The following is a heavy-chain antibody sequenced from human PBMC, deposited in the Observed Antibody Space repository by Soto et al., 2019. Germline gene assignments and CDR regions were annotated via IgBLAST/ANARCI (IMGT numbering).Heavy chain of an antibody. D-gene: IGHD2-2*01. J-gene: IGHJ5*02. CDR2: IYYTGST. V-gene: IGHV4-59*08. CDR1: GGSISSYY. CDR3: AEHLGFCNTTTCPRYRCFDP. Sequence: SETLSLTCTVSGGSISSYYWSWIRQSPGKGLEWIGYIYYTGSTNYNPSLRSRVTISLDTSKNQFSLKLSSVTAADTAVYYCAEHLGFCNTTTCPRYRCFDPWGQGTLVTVSS.